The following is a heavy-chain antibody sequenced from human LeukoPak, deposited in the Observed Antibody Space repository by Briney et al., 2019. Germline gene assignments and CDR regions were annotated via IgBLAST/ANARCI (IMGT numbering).Heavy chain of an antibody. CDR2: ISGSGGST. J-gene: IGHJ4*02. D-gene: IGHD3-10*01. V-gene: IGHV3-23*01. Sequence: GGSLRLSCAASGFTFSIYAMSWVRQAPGKGLEWVSAISGSGGSTYYADSVKGRFTISRDNSKNTLYLQMNSLRAEDTAVYYCAKQQHNYYYGSGSYYDYWGQGTLVTVSS. CDR3: AKQQHNYYYGSGSYYDY. CDR1: GFTFSIYA.